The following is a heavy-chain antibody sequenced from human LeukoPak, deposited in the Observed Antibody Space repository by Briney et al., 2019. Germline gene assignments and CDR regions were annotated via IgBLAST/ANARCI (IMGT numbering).Heavy chain of an antibody. D-gene: IGHD3-22*01. CDR2: IYYSGST. CDR1: GGSIGSSSYY. CDR3: ARGCSSYYDSSGYYY. Sequence: PSETLSLTCTVSGGSIGSSSYYWGWIRQPPGKGLEWIGSIYYSGSTYYNPSLKSRVTISVDTSKNQFSLKLSSVTAADTAVYYCARGCSSYYDSSGYYYWGQGTLVTVSS. V-gene: IGHV4-39*07. J-gene: IGHJ4*02.